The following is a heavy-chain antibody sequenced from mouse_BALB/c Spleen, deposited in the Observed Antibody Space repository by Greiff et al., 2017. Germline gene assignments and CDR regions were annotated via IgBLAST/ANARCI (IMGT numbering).Heavy chain of an antibody. J-gene: IGHJ3*01. D-gene: IGHD2-1*01. Sequence: VMLVESGPGLVAPSQSLSITCTVSGFSLTSYGVHWVRQPPGKGLEWLGVILAGGSTNYNSALMSRLSISKDNSKSQVFLKMNSLQTDDTAMYYCARGSGNYWFAYWGQGTLVTVSA. CDR3: ARGSGNYWFAY. CDR1: GFSLTSYG. CDR2: ILAGGST. V-gene: IGHV2-9*02.